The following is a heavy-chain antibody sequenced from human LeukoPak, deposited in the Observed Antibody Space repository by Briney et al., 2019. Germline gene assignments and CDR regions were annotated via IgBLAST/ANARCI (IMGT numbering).Heavy chain of an antibody. CDR3: ATNSAYEGSY. V-gene: IGHV3-48*02. J-gene: IGHJ4*02. CDR1: GFTFSTYS. Sequence: GGSLRLSCAASGFTFSTYSMNWVRQGPGKGLEWLSYTTTSSTTIYYADSVKGRFTISGDNAKNSLYLQMNSLRDEDTAVYFCATNSAYEGSYWGQGTLVTVSS. CDR2: TTTSSTTI. D-gene: IGHD5-12*01.